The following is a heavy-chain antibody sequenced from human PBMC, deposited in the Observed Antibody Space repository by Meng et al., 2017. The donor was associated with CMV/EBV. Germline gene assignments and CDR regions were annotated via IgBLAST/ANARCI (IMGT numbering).Heavy chain of an antibody. V-gene: IGHV4-4*07. CDR2: IYTSGST. Sequence: VQLQESGPGLVKPSETLSLTCTVSGGSISSYYWSWIRQPAGKGLEWIGRIYTSGSTNYNPSLKSRVTMSVDTSKNQFSLKLSSVTAADTAVYYCVREMPIAAAGCFDYWGQGTLVTVSS. D-gene: IGHD6-13*01. J-gene: IGHJ4*02. CDR3: VREMPIAAAGCFDY. CDR1: GGSISSYY.